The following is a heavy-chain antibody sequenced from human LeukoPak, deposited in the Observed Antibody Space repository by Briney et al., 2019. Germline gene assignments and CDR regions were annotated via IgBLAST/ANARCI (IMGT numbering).Heavy chain of an antibody. CDR1: GFTFGTFD. CDR3: AKDLEEMATTLFDY. D-gene: IGHD5-24*01. J-gene: IGHJ4*02. Sequence: PGGSLRLSCAASGFTFGTFDMSWVRQTPGKGLEWVSTLACLDASCTEYYADSVKGRFSISRDSSKSTLSLQMNSLRAEDTAVYYCAKDLEEMATTLFDYWGQGTLVTVSS. V-gene: IGHV3-23*01. CDR2: LACLDASCTE.